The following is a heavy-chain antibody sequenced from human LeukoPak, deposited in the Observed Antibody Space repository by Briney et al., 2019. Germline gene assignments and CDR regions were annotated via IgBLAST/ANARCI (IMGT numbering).Heavy chain of an antibody. CDR1: GFTFSTFW. Sequence: GGSLRLSCAASGFTFSTFWMTWVRQAPGKGLEWVANIRQDGSEKYYVDSVEGRFTIFRDNAKKSLFLQMNSLRVEDTAVYYCARDMRGDGFDIWGQGTMVTISS. J-gene: IGHJ3*02. CDR3: ARDMRGDGFDI. D-gene: IGHD2-2*01. CDR2: IRQDGSEK. V-gene: IGHV3-7*04.